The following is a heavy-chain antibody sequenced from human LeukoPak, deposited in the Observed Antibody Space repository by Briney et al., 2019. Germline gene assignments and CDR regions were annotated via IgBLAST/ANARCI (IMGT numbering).Heavy chain of an antibody. CDR3: ASRAAFCGDDCFRFDY. CDR1: GGSISGYY. D-gene: IGHD2-21*02. CDR2: IHYSGST. V-gene: IGHV4-59*01. Sequence: SSEPLSLTCTVSGGSISGYYWSWIRQPPGKGLEWIGYIHYSGSTRYNPSLENRVTISVDTSKNQFSLNLTSVTAADTAVYYCASRAAFCGDDCFRFDYWGQGTLITVSS. J-gene: IGHJ4*02.